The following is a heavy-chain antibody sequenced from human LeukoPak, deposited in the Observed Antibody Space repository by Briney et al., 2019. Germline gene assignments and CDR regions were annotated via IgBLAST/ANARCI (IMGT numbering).Heavy chain of an antibody. CDR1: GDSISRYY. V-gene: IGHV4-4*07. CDR3: ARGPRMVAMNGYAFDI. D-gene: IGHD2-2*01. CDR2: IYIGGST. Sequence: SETLSLTCTVSGDSISRYYWSWIRQSAGKGLEWIGRIYIGGSTSYNPSLKSRVTMSVDTSKIQFSLNLTSVTAADTAMYYCARGPRMVAMNGYAFDIWGPGTTVIVSS. J-gene: IGHJ3*02.